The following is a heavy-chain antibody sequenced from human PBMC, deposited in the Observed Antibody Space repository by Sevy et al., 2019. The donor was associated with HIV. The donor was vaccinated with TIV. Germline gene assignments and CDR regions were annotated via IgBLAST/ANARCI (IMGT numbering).Heavy chain of an antibody. CDR1: GFTFSSYS. CDR3: GRVVIVVGGAFDI. J-gene: IGHJ3*02. CDR2: ISSSSSTI. Sequence: GGSLRLSCAASGFTFSSYSMNWVRQAPGKGLEWVSYISSSSSTIYYADSVKGRFTISRDNAKNSLYLLMNSLRAEDTAVYYCGRVVIVVGGAFDIWGQGTMVTVSS. V-gene: IGHV3-48*01. D-gene: IGHD2-15*01.